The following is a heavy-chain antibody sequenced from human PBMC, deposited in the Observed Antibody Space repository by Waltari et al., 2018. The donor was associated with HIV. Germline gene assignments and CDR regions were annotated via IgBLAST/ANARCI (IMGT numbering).Heavy chain of an antibody. CDR2: MYHAGGT. Sequence: QVQLQESGPGLVKASETLSLTCAVSGGSISSYNWWRWVRQPPGKGLEWIGEMYHAGGTNYNTSFKKRVTISVDKPKNQFSLEMRSVTAADTAVYYCARVVSGDSGSSRFDPWGQGTLVTVSS. CDR1: GGSISSYNW. CDR3: ARVVSGDSGSSRFDP. D-gene: IGHD4-17*01. V-gene: IGHV4-4*02. J-gene: IGHJ5*02.